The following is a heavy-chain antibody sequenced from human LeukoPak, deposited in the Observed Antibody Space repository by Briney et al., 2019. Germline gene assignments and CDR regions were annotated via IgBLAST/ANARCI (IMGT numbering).Heavy chain of an antibody. CDR1: GGSISSGDYY. CDR2: IYYSGST. CDR3: ARFLRFGELYFDY. D-gene: IGHD3-10*01. Sequence: SETLSLTCTVSGGSISSGDYYWSWIRQPPGRGLEWIGYIYYSGSTYYNPSLKSRVTISVDTSRNQFSLKLSSVTAADTAVYYCARFLRFGELYFDYWGQGTLVTVSS. J-gene: IGHJ4*02. V-gene: IGHV4-30-4*01.